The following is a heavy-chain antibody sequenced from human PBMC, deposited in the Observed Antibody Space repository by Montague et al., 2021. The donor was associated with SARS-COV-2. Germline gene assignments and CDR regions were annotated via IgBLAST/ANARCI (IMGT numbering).Heavy chain of an antibody. CDR3: ARDSSSWYYWFDP. J-gene: IGHJ5*02. D-gene: IGHD6-13*01. Sequence: SETLSLTCTVSGGSISSSSYYWGWIRQPPGKGLEWIGSLYYTGSTYYNPSLESRVTISVDTSKNQFSLKLSSVTAADTAVHYCARDSSSWYYWFDPWGQGTPVTVSS. CDR1: GGSISSSSYY. V-gene: IGHV4-39*01. CDR2: LYYTGST.